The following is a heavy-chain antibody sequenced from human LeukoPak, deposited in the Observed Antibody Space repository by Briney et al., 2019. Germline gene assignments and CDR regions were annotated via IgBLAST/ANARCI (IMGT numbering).Heavy chain of an antibody. CDR1: GFTFINYW. CDR3: ARGGIYGDYDY. V-gene: IGHV3-74*01. D-gene: IGHD4-17*01. CDR2: VNSDGSTT. J-gene: IGHJ4*02. Sequence: PGGSLRLSCAASGFTFINYWMHWVRQAPGKGLVWVSRVNSDGSTTRYADSVKGRFTISRDNAKNTLYLQMNSLRAEDTALYYCARGGIYGDYDYWGQGTLVTVSS.